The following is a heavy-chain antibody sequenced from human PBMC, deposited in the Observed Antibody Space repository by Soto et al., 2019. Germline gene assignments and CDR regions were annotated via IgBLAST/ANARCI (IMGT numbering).Heavy chain of an antibody. J-gene: IGHJ3*01. Sequence: QLHQQQWGAGLLKPSETLSLTCAVYGGSFSGYFWNWIRQSPGKGLEWIGKVNHNRRNNYNPSLKSPVTISLDMSKNQISLKLTSVTAADTAVYYCARGGSSDWQVAFDFWGQGTMVTVSS. CDR2: VNHNRRN. CDR3: ARGGSSDWQVAFDF. V-gene: IGHV4-34*01. D-gene: IGHD6-19*01. CDR1: GGSFSGYF.